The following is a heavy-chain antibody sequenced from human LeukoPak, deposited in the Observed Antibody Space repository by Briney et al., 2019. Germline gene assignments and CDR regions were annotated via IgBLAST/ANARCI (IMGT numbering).Heavy chain of an antibody. Sequence: GASVKVSCKAPGYTFTSYYMHWVRQAPGQGLEWMGIINPSGGSTSYAQKFQGRVTMTRDTSTSTVYMELSSLRSEDTAVYYCARGASYYYDSSGYGESWGQGTMVTVSS. CDR2: INPSGGST. D-gene: IGHD3-22*01. J-gene: IGHJ3*01. CDR1: GYTFTSYY. CDR3: ARGASYYYDSSGYGES. V-gene: IGHV1-46*01.